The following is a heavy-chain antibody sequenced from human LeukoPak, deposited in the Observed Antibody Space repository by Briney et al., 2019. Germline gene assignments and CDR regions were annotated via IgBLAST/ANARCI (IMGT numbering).Heavy chain of an antibody. Sequence: GAAVKVCCKASGYTFTGYYMHWVRQAPGQGLEWMGWINPNSGGTNYAQKFQGRVTMTRDTSISTAYMELSRLRSDDTAVYYCARDPMGLWFGEEGIDPWGQGTLVTVSP. J-gene: IGHJ5*02. CDR3: ARDPMGLWFGEEGIDP. CDR2: INPNSGGT. CDR1: GYTFTGYY. V-gene: IGHV1-2*02. D-gene: IGHD3-10*01.